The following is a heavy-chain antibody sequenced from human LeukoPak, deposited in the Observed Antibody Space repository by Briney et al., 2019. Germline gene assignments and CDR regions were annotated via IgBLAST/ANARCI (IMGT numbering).Heavy chain of an antibody. V-gene: IGHV4-61*09. CDR2: IYTSGTT. CDR1: GASINSGSYY. Sequence: SETLSLTCTVSGASINSGSYYWSWIRQPAGKGLEWIGHIYTSGTTSYKPSLKSRLTISFDTSKHQFSLTLNSVTAADTAVYYCARIYSSSWFLNWFDPWGQGTLVTVSS. CDR3: ARIYSSSWFLNWFDP. J-gene: IGHJ5*02. D-gene: IGHD6-13*01.